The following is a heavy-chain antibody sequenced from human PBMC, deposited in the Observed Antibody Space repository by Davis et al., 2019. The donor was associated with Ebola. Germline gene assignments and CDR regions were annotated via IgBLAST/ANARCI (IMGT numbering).Heavy chain of an antibody. D-gene: IGHD3-9*01. CDR3: ARTPVLRYFDEGWFDP. J-gene: IGHJ5*02. V-gene: IGHV1-69*04. CDR1: GGTFSSYA. CDR2: IIPILGIA. Sequence: SVKVSCKASGGTFSSYAISWVRQAPGQGLEWMGRIIPILGIANYAQRFQGRVTITADKSTSTTYMELSSLRSEDTAVYYCARTPVLRYFDEGWFDPWGQGTLVTVSS.